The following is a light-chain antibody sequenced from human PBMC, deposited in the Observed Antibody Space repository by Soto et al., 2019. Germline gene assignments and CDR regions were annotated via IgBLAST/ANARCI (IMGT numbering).Light chain of an antibody. Sequence: DIQMTQSPSSLSASVGDRVAITCRASQSITYYLNWYQQIPGKAPKVLIYAASNLQSGIPSRFSGSGSGTDFSLTISSLQPEDSATYYCLQDYSFPLTFGGGTKVDIK. CDR1: QSITYY. CDR3: LQDYSFPLT. CDR2: AAS. V-gene: IGKV1-39*01. J-gene: IGKJ4*01.